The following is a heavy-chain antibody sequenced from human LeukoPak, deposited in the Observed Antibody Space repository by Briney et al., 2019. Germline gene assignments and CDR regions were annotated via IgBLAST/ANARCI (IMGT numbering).Heavy chain of an antibody. CDR2: IYYSGST. D-gene: IGHD6-13*01. J-gene: IGHJ4*02. CDR3: ARLTLYSRVIDY. CDR1: GGSISSYY. Sequence: PSETLSLTCTVSGGSISSYYWSWLRQPPGKGLEWIGYIYYSGSTNYNPSLKSRVTISVDTSKNQFSLKLSSVTAADTAVYYCARLTLYSRVIDYWGQGTLVTVSS. V-gene: IGHV4-59*01.